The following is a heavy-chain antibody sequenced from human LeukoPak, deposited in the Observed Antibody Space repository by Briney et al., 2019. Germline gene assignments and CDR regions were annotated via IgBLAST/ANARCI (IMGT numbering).Heavy chain of an antibody. CDR3: ARRGVAAAGSNIYFDY. CDR2: IYYSGST. D-gene: IGHD6-13*01. J-gene: IGHJ4*02. CDR1: GGSVSSYY. V-gene: IGHV4-59*08. Sequence: SETLSLTCTVSGGSVSSYYWSWIRQPPGKGLEWIGYIYYSGSTNYNPSLKSRVTISVDTSKNQFSLKLSSVTAADMAVYYCARRGVAAAGSNIYFDYWGQGTLVTVSS.